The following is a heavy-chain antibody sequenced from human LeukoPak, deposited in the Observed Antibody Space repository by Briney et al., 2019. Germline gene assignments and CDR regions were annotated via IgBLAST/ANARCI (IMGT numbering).Heavy chain of an antibody. J-gene: IGHJ5*02. D-gene: IGHD1-14*01. CDR1: GYSISSGYY. V-gene: IGHV4-38-2*02. CDR2: IYHSGST. Sequence: SETLSLTCTVSGYSISSGYYWGWIRQPPGKGLEWIGSIYHSGSTYYNPSLKSRVTISVDTSKNQFSLKLSSVTAADTAVYYCARVRYDNWFDPWGQGTLVTVSS. CDR3: ARVRYDNWFDP.